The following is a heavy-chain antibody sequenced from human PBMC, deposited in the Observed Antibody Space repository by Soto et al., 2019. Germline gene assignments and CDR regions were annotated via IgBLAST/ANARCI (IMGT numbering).Heavy chain of an antibody. V-gene: IGHV3-33*01. CDR1: GFTFSKYG. CDR3: ARDDDNDANALDY. Sequence: GGSLRLSCAASGFTFSKYGMHWVRQAPGKGLEWVALIWNDGIRKVYVDSVKGRFTISRDNSKNTLDLQMNNLRDEDTAVYYCARDDDNDANALDYWGPGTLVTVS. J-gene: IGHJ4*02. CDR2: IWNDGIRK.